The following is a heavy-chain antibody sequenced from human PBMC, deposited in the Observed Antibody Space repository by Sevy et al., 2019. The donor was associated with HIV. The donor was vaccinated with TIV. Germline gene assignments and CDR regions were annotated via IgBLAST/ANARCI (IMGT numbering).Heavy chain of an antibody. CDR2: IKQDGSEK. CDR1: GFTFSSYW. CDR3: ARDAYMITFGGVDEYYFDY. Sequence: GGSLRLSCAASGFTFSSYWMSWVRQAPGKGLEWVANIKQDGSEKYYVDSVKGRFTISRDKAKNSLYLQMNSLRAEDTAVYYCARDAYMITFGGVDEYYFDYWGQGTLVTVSS. J-gene: IGHJ4*02. V-gene: IGHV3-7*01. D-gene: IGHD3-16*01.